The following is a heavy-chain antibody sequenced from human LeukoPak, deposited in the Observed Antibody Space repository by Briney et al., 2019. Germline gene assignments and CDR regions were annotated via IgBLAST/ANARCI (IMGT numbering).Heavy chain of an antibody. CDR1: GYSISSGYY. V-gene: IGHV4-38-2*02. J-gene: IGHJ5*02. CDR3: ARGGEAAAGVNWFDP. CDR2: IYHSGST. D-gene: IGHD6-13*01. Sequence: PSETLSLTCTVSGYSISSGYYWGWIRQPPGKGLEWIGSIYHSGSTYYNPSLKSRVTISVDTSKNQFSLKLSSVTAADTAVYYCARGGEAAAGVNWFDPWGQGTLVTVSS.